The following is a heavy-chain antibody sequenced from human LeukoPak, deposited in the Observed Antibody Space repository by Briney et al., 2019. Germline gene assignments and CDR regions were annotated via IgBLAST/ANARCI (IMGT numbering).Heavy chain of an antibody. Sequence: GRTLRLSCVASGFTFTSYAMSWVRQAPGTGLKWISAISANGRSTYHADSVKGRFTISRDISKNTLYLQMNSLRAEDTAVYYCAKVAGSSGYYPDFWGQGTLVTVSS. D-gene: IGHD3-22*01. CDR1: GFTFTSYA. V-gene: IGHV3-23*01. CDR2: ISANGRST. CDR3: AKVAGSSGYYPDF. J-gene: IGHJ4*02.